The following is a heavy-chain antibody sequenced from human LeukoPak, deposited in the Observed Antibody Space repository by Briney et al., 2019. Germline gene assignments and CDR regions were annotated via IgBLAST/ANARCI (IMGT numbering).Heavy chain of an antibody. V-gene: IGHV1-24*01. Sequence: ASVKVSCKVSGSTLTKLSVHWVRQTPGKALEWMGGFHTEDGETINGQKFQGRVTMTEDTSTDTAYMELSSLRSEDTAVYYCATLMFRGVIGDDYYGMDVWGKGTTVTVSS. CDR3: ATLMFRGVIGDDYYGMDV. CDR1: GSTLTKLS. D-gene: IGHD3-10*01. J-gene: IGHJ6*04. CDR2: FHTEDGET.